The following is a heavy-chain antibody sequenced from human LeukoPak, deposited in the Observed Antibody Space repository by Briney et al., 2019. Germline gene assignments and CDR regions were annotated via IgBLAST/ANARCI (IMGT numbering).Heavy chain of an antibody. CDR1: GGSISSVRFY. V-gene: IGHV4-61*02. CDR2: IYSSGST. CDR3: ARVRSGFFDSTDDY. Sequence: PSETLSLTCTVSGGSISSVRFYWNWIRQPAGKGLEWIGRIYSSGSTLYNPSLKSRVTISLDTSKTQFSLKLTSVTAADTAVYYCARVRSGFFDSTDDYWGQGTLVTVSS. J-gene: IGHJ4*02. D-gene: IGHD3-9*01.